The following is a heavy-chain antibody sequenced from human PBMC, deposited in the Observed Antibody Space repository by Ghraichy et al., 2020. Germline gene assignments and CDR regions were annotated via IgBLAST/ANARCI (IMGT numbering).Heavy chain of an antibody. CDR2: IYYSGST. V-gene: IGHV4-59*01. CDR1: GGSISSYY. D-gene: IGHD4-17*01. J-gene: IGHJ4*02. Sequence: SETLSLTCTVSGGSISSYYWSWIRQPPGKGLEWIGYIYYSGSTNYNPSLKSRVTISVDTSKNQFSLKLSSVTAADTAVYYCARQRGYGDYIGSWGQGTLVTVSS. CDR3: ARQRGYGDYIGS.